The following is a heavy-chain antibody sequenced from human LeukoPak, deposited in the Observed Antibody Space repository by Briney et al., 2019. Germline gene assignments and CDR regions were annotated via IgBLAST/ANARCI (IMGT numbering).Heavy chain of an antibody. J-gene: IGHJ5*02. Sequence: PSETLSLTCTVSGCSISSSSYYWGWIRQPPGKGLGWIGSSYYSGSTYYNLSLRSRVTISVYSSNTHFSLTLSSVTAADTAVYYCASHYSPVARNWFDPWGQGTLVIVSS. V-gene: IGHV4-39*02. CDR1: GCSISSSSYY. D-gene: IGHD5-18*01. CDR3: ASHYSPVARNWFDP. CDR2: SYYSGST.